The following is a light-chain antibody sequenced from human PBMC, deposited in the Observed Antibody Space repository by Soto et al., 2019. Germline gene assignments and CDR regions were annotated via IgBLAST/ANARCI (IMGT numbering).Light chain of an antibody. J-gene: IGKJ1*01. CDR3: QQYGSSGT. Sequence: EIWLTQSPGTLSLSRGERSTLSCRASQSVSNNYLAWYQQKPGQAPRLLIYGASNRATGIPDRFSGSGSGTDFTLTISRLEPEDFAVYYCQQYGSSGTFGQGTKVDIK. V-gene: IGKV3-20*01. CDR1: QSVSNNY. CDR2: GAS.